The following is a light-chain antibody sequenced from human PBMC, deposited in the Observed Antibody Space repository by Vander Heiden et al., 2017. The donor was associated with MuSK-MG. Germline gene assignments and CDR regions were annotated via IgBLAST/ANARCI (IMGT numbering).Light chain of an antibody. J-gene: IGLJ3*02. CDR2: DNN. CDR1: SSNIENNY. V-gene: IGLV1-51*01. CDR3: GTWDQMLSGV. Sequence: QSVLTQPPSVSAAPGQKVSISCSGNSSNIENNYVSWYQHLPGRAPKLRRYDNNKRPSGMPDRFSGSKSGKSAILGISGLQTGDEADEDCGTWDQMLSGVFGGGTRLAVL.